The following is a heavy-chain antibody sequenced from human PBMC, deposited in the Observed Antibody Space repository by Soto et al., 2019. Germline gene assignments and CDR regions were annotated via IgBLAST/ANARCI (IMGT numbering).Heavy chain of an antibody. CDR2: ISAYNGNT. Sequence: ASVKVSCKASGYTFTSYGISWVRQAPGQGLEWMGWISAYNGNTNYAQKLQGRVTMTTDTSTSTAYMELRSLRSDDTAVYYCARGKRYCSSTSCYTTDYYYYGMDVWGQGNTVTVS. CDR3: ARGKRYCSSTSCYTTDYYYYGMDV. D-gene: IGHD2-2*02. V-gene: IGHV1-18*04. J-gene: IGHJ6*02. CDR1: GYTFTSYG.